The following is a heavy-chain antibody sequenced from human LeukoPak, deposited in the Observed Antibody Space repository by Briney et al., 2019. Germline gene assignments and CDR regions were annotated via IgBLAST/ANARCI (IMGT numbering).Heavy chain of an antibody. J-gene: IGHJ4*02. V-gene: IGHV4-59*01. D-gene: IGHD1-26*01. CDR1: GGSISSYY. Sequence: KPSETLSLTCTVSGGSISSYYWSWIRRPPGKGLEWIGYIYYSGSTNYNPSLKSRVTISVDTSKNQFSLKLSSVTAADTAVYYCARGGAHTPDFDYWGQGTLVTVSS. CDR2: IYYSGST. CDR3: ARGGAHTPDFDY.